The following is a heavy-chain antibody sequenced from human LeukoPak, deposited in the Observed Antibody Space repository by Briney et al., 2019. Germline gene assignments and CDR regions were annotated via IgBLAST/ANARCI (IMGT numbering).Heavy chain of an antibody. J-gene: IGHJ1*01. Sequence: PGGSLRLSCEASGFTFSDYWMSWVRQAPGQGLTWVAHINQHGSEQHLVASVQGRFSVSRDNAKNSLYLQMDSLRDEDTAVYYCAGGALDYWGQGSPVIVSS. CDR2: INQHGSEQ. CDR3: AGGALDY. V-gene: IGHV3-7*04. D-gene: IGHD3-16*01. CDR1: GFTFSDYW.